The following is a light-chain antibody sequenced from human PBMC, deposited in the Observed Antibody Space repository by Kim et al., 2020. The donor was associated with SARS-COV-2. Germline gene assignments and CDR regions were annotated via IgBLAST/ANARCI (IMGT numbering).Light chain of an antibody. J-gene: IGLJ2*01. V-gene: IGLV3-19*01. CDR2: GKN. CDR3: NSRDSNDNVV. Sequence: SSELTQDPAVSVALGQTVRITCQGDSLRSYYATWYQQKPGQAPIVVIYGKNNRPSGIPDRFSGSSSGNTASLTITGTQEGDEADYYCNSRDSNDNVVFGGGTQLTVL. CDR1: SLRSYY.